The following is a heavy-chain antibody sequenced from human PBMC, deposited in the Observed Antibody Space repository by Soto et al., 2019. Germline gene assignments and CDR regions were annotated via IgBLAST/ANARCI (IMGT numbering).Heavy chain of an antibody. CDR2: ISGSGGST. Sequence: EVQLLESGGGLVQPGGSLRLSCAASGFTFSSYAMSWVRQAPGKGLEWVSAISGSGGSTYYADSVKGRFTISRDNSKNKLYLQMNRLRAEDTAVYYCAKRTVPAAIWGAVFFAYWGQGTLVTVSS. CDR1: GFTFSSYA. CDR3: AKRTVPAAIWGAVFFAY. V-gene: IGHV3-23*01. D-gene: IGHD2-2*01. J-gene: IGHJ4*02.